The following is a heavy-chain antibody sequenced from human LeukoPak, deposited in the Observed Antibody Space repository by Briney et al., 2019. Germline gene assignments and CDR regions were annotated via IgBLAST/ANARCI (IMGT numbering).Heavy chain of an antibody. V-gene: IGHV4-39*07. D-gene: IGHD2-2*01. Sequence: SETLSLTCTVSGDSISSSAYYWGWVRQLPGKGLEWIGSIFYSGRTYYSPSLKSRVTISVDTSKNQFSLNRTSVTAADTAVYXXARXGXXXXTXXXHFDYWGQGTLVTVSS. CDR2: IFYSGRT. CDR3: ARXGXXXXTXXXHFDY. CDR1: GDSISSSAYY. J-gene: IGHJ4*02.